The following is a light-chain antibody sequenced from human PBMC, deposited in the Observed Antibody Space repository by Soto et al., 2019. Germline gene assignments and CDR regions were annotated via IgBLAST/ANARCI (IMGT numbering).Light chain of an antibody. CDR2: DVS. CDR3: CSYAGPSYV. Sequence: QSVLTQPRSVSGSPGQSVTISCTGTSSDVGGYNYVSWYQQHPGKAPKLMIYDVSKRPSGVPDRFSGSKSGNTASLTISGLQAEDEADYYCCSYAGPSYVFGTGTKVTVL. J-gene: IGLJ1*01. V-gene: IGLV2-11*01. CDR1: SSDVGGYNY.